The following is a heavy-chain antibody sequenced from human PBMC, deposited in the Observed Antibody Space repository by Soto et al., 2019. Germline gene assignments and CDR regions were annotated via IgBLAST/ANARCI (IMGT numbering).Heavy chain of an antibody. CDR2: ISYDGSNK. CDR3: AKDSSGYYLDY. J-gene: IGHJ4*02. V-gene: IGHV3-30*18. Sequence: PRGSLRLSCAASGFTFSSYGMHWVRQAPGKGLEWVAVISYDGSNKYYADSVKGRFTISRDNSKNTLYLQMNSLRAEDTAVYYCAKDSSGYYLDYWGQGTLVTVSS. D-gene: IGHD3-22*01. CDR1: GFTFSSYG.